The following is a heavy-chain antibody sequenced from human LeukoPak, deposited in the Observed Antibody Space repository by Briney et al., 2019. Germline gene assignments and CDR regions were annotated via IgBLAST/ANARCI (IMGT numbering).Heavy chain of an antibody. J-gene: IGHJ6*03. CDR2: IRDDGSNK. V-gene: IGHV3-30*02. D-gene: IGHD3-22*01. CDR3: AKDRRITMIVVVITNLYMDV. Sequence: GGSLRLSRAASGFTFSSYGMHWVRQAPGKGLEWVAFIRDDGSNKYYADSVKGRFTISRDNSKNTLYLQMNSLRAEDTAVYYCAKDRRITMIVVVITNLYMDVWGKGTTVTISS. CDR1: GFTFSSYG.